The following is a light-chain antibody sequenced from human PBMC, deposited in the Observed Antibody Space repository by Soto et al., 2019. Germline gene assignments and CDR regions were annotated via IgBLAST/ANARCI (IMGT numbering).Light chain of an antibody. J-gene: IGKJ1*01. V-gene: IGKV1-39*01. CDR2: AAS. CDR1: QSISSY. CDR3: QQSYSTLRT. Sequence: DIQMTQSPSSLSASVGDRVTITCRASQSISSYLNWYQQKPGKAPKLLIYAASSLQSGVPSSFSGSGSVTDFTLTISSLQPEDFATYYCQQSYSTLRTFGQGTKVDIK.